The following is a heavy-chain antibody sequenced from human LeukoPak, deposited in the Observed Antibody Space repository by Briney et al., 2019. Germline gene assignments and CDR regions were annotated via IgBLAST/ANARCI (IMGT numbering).Heavy chain of an antibody. Sequence: SETLSLTCAVSGYSISSGYYWGWIRQAPGRGLEWIGSIYHSGSTYYNPSRKSRVTISVDTSKNQFSLKLSSVTAADTAVYYCARTHQNYCSSTSCYGGEDYWGQGTLVTVSS. CDR3: ARTHQNYCSSTSCYGGEDY. D-gene: IGHD2-2*01. CDR2: IYHSGST. CDR1: GYSISSGYY. V-gene: IGHV4-38-2*01. J-gene: IGHJ4*02.